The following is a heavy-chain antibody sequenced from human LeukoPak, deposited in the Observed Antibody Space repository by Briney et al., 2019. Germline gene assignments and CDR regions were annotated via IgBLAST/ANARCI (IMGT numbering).Heavy chain of an antibody. J-gene: IGHJ3*02. CDR3: AREMWVTIFGVGRGDAFDI. CDR2: INHSGST. Sequence: SETLSLTCAVYGGSFSGYYWSWIRQPPGKGLEWIGEINHSGSTNYNPSLKSRVTISVDTSKNQFSLELSSVTAADTAVYYCAREMWVTIFGVGRGDAFDIWGQGTMVTVSS. V-gene: IGHV4-34*01. CDR1: GGSFSGYY. D-gene: IGHD3-3*01.